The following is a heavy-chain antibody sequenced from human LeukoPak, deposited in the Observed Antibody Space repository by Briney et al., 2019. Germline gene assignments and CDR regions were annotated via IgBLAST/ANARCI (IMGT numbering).Heavy chain of an antibody. D-gene: IGHD3-22*01. CDR1: GDSISSFY. Sequence: SETLSLTCTVSGDSISSFYWSWIRQPAGKGLEWIGRIYSSGSTNYNPSLESRVTMSVDTSKNQLSLKLSSVTAADTAVYYCARDLLSERYYYDSSGYHDAFDIWGQGTMVTVSS. CDR3: ARDLLSERYYYDSSGYHDAFDI. V-gene: IGHV4-4*07. J-gene: IGHJ3*02. CDR2: IYSSGST.